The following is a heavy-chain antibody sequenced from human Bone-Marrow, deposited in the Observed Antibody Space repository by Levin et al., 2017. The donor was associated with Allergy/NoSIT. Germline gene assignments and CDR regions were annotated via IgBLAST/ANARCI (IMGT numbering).Heavy chain of an antibody. Sequence: GGSLRLSCTASGFTFSTFGMHWVRQAPGKGLEWVAVIWSDGTNAYSADSVKGRFSISRDNSQNTVSLQMNSLRVEDTAVYYCARDTVIGYGMDVWGQGTTVTVSS. CDR1: GFTFSTFG. D-gene: IGHD4-17*01. CDR3: ARDTVIGYGMDV. V-gene: IGHV3-33*01. CDR2: IWSDGTNA. J-gene: IGHJ6*01.